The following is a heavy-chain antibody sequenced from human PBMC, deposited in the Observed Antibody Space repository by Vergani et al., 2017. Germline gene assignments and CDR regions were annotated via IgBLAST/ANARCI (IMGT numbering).Heavy chain of an antibody. J-gene: IGHJ5*02. D-gene: IGHD6-19*01. V-gene: IGHV3-73*01. CDR1: GGSVSSGS. CDR3: TRHAGIAVAGAGFDP. Sequence: VQLQESGPGLVKPSETLSLTCTVSGGSVSSGSYYWSWIRQPPGKGLEWIGRIRSKANSYATAYAASVKGRFTISRDDSKNTAYLQMNSLKTEDTAVYYCTRHAGIAVAGAGFDPWGQGTLVTVSS. CDR2: IRSKANSYAT.